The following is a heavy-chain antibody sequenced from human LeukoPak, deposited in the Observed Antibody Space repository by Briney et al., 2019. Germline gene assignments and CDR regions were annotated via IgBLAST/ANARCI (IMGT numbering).Heavy chain of an antibody. CDR3: AREGIVGATTLCY. V-gene: IGHV1-69*05. Sequence: ASVKVSCKASGGTFSSYAISWVRQAPGQGLEWMGRIIPIFGTANYAQKFQGRVTITTDESTSTAYMELSSLRSEDTAVYYCAREGIVGATTLCYWGQGTLVTVSS. D-gene: IGHD1-26*01. CDR1: GGTFSSYA. CDR2: IIPIFGTA. J-gene: IGHJ4*02.